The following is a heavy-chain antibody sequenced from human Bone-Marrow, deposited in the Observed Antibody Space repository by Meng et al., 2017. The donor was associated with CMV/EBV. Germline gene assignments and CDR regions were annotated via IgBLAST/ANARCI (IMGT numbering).Heavy chain of an antibody. V-gene: IGHV3-23*03. CDR2: IYSGGSST. CDR1: GFTFSSYA. Sequence: GESLKISCAASGFTFSSYAMSWVRQAPGKGLEWVSVIYSGGSSTYYADSVKGRFTISRDNSKNTLYLQMNSLRAEDTAVYYCARDRYYYGMGVWGQGTTVTVSS. CDR3: ARDRYYYGMGV. J-gene: IGHJ6*02.